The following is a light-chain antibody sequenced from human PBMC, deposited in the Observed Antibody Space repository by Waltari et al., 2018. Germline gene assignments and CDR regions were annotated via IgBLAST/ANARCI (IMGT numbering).Light chain of an antibody. V-gene: IGKV1-39*01. J-gene: IGKJ1*01. CDR3: QQNYVTPQS. CDR1: QDIANF. Sequence: DIQLTQSPSSLSASVGDRVTIPCRASQDIANFLNWYQQKPGKAPKLLIFATSNLQAGVPSRFSGSGSGADFTLTISSLQPDDFAFYHCQQNYVTPQSFGQGTKVEV. CDR2: ATS.